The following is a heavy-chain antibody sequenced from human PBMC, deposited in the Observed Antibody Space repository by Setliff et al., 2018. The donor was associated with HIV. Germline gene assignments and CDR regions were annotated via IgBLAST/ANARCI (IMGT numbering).Heavy chain of an antibody. J-gene: IGHJ4*02. CDR3: ARDAHYYDFWSGYYEAFDY. V-gene: IGHV3-48*01. CDR2: ISSSSSTI. D-gene: IGHD3-3*01. CDR1: GFTFSSYS. Sequence: GGSLRLSCAASGFTFSSYSMNWVRQAPGKGLEWVSYISSSSSTIYYADSVKGRFTISRDNAKNSLYLQMNSLRAEDTAVYYCARDAHYYDFWSGYYEAFDYRGQGTLVTVSS.